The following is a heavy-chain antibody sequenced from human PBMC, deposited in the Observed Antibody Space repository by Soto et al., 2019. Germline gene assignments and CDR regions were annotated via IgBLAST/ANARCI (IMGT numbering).Heavy chain of an antibody. Sequence: GGSLKLSCEASGFVFDDHTMHWFRQAPGKGLEWVSLISWDGGDTDYADSVKGRFTIFRDNNKKSLYLQMNSLKTEDTALYYCAKDFVAWFDPWGQGTLVTVSS. CDR3: AKDFVAWFDP. V-gene: IGHV3-43*01. J-gene: IGHJ5*02. CDR2: ISWDGGDT. D-gene: IGHD2-21*01. CDR1: GFVFDDHT.